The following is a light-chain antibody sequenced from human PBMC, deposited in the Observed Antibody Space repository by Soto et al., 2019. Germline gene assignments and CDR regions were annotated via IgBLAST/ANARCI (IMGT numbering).Light chain of an antibody. Sequence: QSVLTQPASVSGSPGQSITISCTGTSSDVGGYNYVSWYQQHPGKAPKLMIYDVSNRPSEVSNRFSGSKSGNTASLTISGLQAEDEADYYCSSYTSSSTLDNYVFGTGTKATVL. J-gene: IGLJ1*01. CDR1: SSDVGGYNY. CDR2: DVS. CDR3: SSYTSSSTLDNYV. V-gene: IGLV2-14*01.